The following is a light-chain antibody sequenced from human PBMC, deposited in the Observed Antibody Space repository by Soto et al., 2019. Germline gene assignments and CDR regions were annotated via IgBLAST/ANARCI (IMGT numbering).Light chain of an antibody. J-gene: IGLJ2*01. Sequence: QSALTQPASVSGSPGQSITISCTGTSSDVGGYDYVSWYQQHPGKAPKLLIYEVSNRPSRVSNRFSGSKSGNTASLTISGLQTEDEADYYCSSYTFSNTLVFGGGTKLTVL. V-gene: IGLV2-14*01. CDR1: SSDVGGYDY. CDR3: SSYTFSNTLV. CDR2: EVS.